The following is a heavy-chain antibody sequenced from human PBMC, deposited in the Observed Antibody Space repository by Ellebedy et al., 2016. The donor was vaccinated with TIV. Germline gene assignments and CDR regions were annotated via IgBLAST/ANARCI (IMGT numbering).Heavy chain of an antibody. D-gene: IGHD6-13*01. CDR2: IAPSGGST. Sequence: AASVQVSCKASGYTFTSYHIHWVRHAPGQGLEGLGLIAPSGGSTSYEQKFQGRVTMTRDTYTSTVYMELSSLRSQDTAVYNCARGVIATSHYDMDVWGQGTTVTVSS. V-gene: IGHV1-46*01. CDR3: ARGVIATSHYDMDV. J-gene: IGHJ6*02. CDR1: GYTFTSYH.